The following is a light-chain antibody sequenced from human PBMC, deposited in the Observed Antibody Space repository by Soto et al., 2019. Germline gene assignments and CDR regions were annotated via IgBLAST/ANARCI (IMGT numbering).Light chain of an antibody. V-gene: IGKV1-5*01. CDR3: QQYNSYSPWT. Sequence: DIQMTQSPSTLSASVGDRVTITCRASQSISSWLAWYQQKPGKAPKLLIYDASSLESGVPSRFSGSGSGTEFPLTISRLQPDDFATYYCQQYNSYSPWTFGQGTKGEIK. J-gene: IGKJ1*01. CDR1: QSISSW. CDR2: DAS.